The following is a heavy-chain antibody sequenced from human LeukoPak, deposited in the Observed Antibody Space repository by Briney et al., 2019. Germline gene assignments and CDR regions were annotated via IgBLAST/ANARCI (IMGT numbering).Heavy chain of an antibody. CDR1: GYSFTSYW. Sequence: GESLKISCKGSGYSFTSYWIGWVRQMPGKGLEWMGIIYPGDSDTRYSPSFQGQVTISADKSISTAYLQWSSLKASDTAMYYCARARWGYAEFAKYFDYWGQGTLVTVSS. V-gene: IGHV5-51*01. D-gene: IGHD2-21*01. CDR2: IYPGDSDT. CDR3: ARARWGYAEFAKYFDY. J-gene: IGHJ4*02.